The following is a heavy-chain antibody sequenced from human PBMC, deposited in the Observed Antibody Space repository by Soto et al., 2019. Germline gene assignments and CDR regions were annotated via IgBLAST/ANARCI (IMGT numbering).Heavy chain of an antibody. J-gene: IGHJ4*02. CDR3: AXDGSNCTDGICFHYFDY. V-gene: IGHV1-69*06. CDR1: GVTLTRYA. Sequence: SVKVSCKASGVTLTRYAVSWVRQAPGQGPEWMGRIVPLFGTEKSAQKFQGRIKMTADKSTNTAYLELTSLTSEDMAVYFCAXDGSNCTDGICFHYFDYWGQGTLVTVSS. CDR2: IVPLFGTE. D-gene: IGHD2-8*01.